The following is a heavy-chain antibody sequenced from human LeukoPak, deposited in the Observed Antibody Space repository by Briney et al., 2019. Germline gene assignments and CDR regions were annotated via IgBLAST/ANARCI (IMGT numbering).Heavy chain of an antibody. CDR1: GYSFTSYY. D-gene: IGHD6-13*01. CDR3: ARESGAPYGGIAAAEPNFDY. CDR2: INPNSGGT. V-gene: IGHV1-2*02. J-gene: IGHJ4*02. Sequence: GASVKVSCKASGYSFTSYYMHWVRQAPGQGLEWMGWINPNSGGTNYAQKFQGRVTMTRDTSISTAYMELSRLRSDDTAVYYCARESGAPYGGIAAAEPNFDYWGQGTLVTVSS.